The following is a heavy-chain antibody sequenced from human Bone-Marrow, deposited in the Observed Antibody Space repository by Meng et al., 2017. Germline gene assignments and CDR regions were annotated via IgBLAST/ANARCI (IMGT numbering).Heavy chain of an antibody. V-gene: IGHV3-38-3*01. J-gene: IGHJ4*02. D-gene: IGHD3-16*01. CDR3: ARDFDYVWGSLGY. Sequence: GESLKISCAASGFTVSSNEMSWVRQAPGKGLEWVSSISGDSTYYADSGKGRFTISRDNSKNTLHLQMNSLRAEDTAVYYCARDFDYVWGSLGYWGQGTLVTVSS. CDR1: GFTVSSNE. CDR2: ISGDST.